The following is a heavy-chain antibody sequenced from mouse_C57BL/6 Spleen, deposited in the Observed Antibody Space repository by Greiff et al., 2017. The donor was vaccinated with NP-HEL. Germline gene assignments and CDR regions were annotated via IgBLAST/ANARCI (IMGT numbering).Heavy chain of an antibody. J-gene: IGHJ2*01. D-gene: IGHD1-1*01. CDR1: GYTFTSYW. V-gene: IGHV1-64*01. Sequence: QVQLQQPGAELAKPGASVKLSCKASGYTFTSYWMHWVKQRPGQGLEWIGMIYPNSGSTNYNEKFKSKATLTVAKSSSTAYMQLSSLTSEASAFYYCARSRVYYGDFDYWGQGTTLTVSS. CDR2: IYPNSGST. CDR3: ARSRVYYGDFDY.